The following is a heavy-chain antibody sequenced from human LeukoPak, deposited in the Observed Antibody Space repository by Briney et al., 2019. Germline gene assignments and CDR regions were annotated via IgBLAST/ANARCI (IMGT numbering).Heavy chain of an antibody. D-gene: IGHD3-10*01. V-gene: IGHV3-21*04. CDR1: EFTFSNYT. Sequence: GGSLRLSCAASEFTFSNYTMTWVRQAPGMGLEWVSSISSMSSYIYYADSVKGRFTISRDNAKNSLYLQMSSLRAEDTALYYCAREETRITMLRGVTYFEYWGQGTLVTVSS. CDR2: ISSMSSYI. J-gene: IGHJ4*02. CDR3: AREETRITMLRGVTYFEY.